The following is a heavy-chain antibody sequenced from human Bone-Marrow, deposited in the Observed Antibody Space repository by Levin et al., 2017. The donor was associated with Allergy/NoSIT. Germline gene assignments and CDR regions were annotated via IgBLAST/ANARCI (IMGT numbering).Heavy chain of an antibody. J-gene: IGHJ6*02. D-gene: IGHD2-21*01. Sequence: PGGSLRLSCAASGFTFGSTNMNWVRQAPGKGLEWVSFIGSSGSPTYYGDSVRGRFTVSRDNDRNSLYLQMNSLRDEDTAVYYCASGVVITNYFYYAMDVWGRGTRVTVSS. CDR2: IGSSGSPT. CDR3: ASGVVITNYFYYAMDV. V-gene: IGHV3-48*02. CDR1: GFTFGSTN.